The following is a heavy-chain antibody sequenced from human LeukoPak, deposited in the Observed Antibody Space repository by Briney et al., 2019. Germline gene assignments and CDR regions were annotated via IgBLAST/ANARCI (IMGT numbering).Heavy chain of an antibody. CDR3: ERDFRATFGGVMASAFDY. J-gene: IGHJ4*02. CDR2: INPSGGST. Sequence: GASVKISCKASGYTFTSYYMHWVRQAPGQGLEWMGIINPSGGSTSYAQKFQGRVTMTRDTSTSTVYMELRSLRSEDTAVYYCERDFRATFGGVMASAFDYWGQGTLVTVSP. D-gene: IGHD3-16*01. V-gene: IGHV1-46*01. CDR1: GYTFTSYY.